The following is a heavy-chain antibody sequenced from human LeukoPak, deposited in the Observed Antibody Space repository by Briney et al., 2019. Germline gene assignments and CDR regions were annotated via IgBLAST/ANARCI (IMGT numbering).Heavy chain of an antibody. Sequence: SETLSLTCTVSGGSISSSSYYWGWIRQPPGKGLEWIGSIYYSGSTYYNPSLKSRVTVSVDTSKNQFSLKLSSVTAVDTAVYYCARLGVRGNYGMDVWGQGTTVTVSS. CDR2: IYYSGST. CDR1: GGSISSSSYY. V-gene: IGHV4-39*01. CDR3: ARLGVRGNYGMDV. J-gene: IGHJ6*02. D-gene: IGHD3-10*01.